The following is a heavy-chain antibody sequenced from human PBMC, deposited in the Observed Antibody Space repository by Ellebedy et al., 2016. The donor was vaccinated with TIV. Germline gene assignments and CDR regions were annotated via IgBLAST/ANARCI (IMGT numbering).Heavy chain of an antibody. D-gene: IGHD3-10*01. Sequence: MPSETLSLTCTVSGGSISSYYWSWIRQPPGKGLEWIGYIYYSGSTNYNPSLKSRVTISVDTSKNQFSLKLSSVTAADTAVYYCARRSDYGSGSYIPHFDYWGQGTLVTVSS. CDR2: IYYSGST. V-gene: IGHV4-59*08. CDR3: ARRSDYGSGSYIPHFDY. CDR1: GGSISSYY. J-gene: IGHJ4*02.